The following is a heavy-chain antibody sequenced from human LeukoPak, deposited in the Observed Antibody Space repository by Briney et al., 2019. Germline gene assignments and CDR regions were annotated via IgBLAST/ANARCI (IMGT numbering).Heavy chain of an antibody. V-gene: IGHV3-15*01. CDR1: GFTFSNAW. D-gene: IGHD6-13*01. J-gene: IGHJ4*02. CDR2: TKSKTDGGTT. Sequence: GGSLRLSCAASGFTFSNAWMSWVRQAPGKGLEWVGRTKSKTDGGTTDYAAPVKGRFTISRDDSKNTLYLQMNSLKIEDTAAYYCTTVGSAAGDYWGQGTLVTVSS. CDR3: TTVGSAAGDY.